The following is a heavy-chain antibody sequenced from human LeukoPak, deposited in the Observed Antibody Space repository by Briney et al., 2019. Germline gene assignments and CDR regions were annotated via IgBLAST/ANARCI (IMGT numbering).Heavy chain of an antibody. CDR3: ARDYGRSRDYGMDV. CDR2: INSDGSST. Sequence: GGSLRFSCAASGFTFSNYWMHWVRQAPGKGLVWVSRINSDGSSTTYADSVKGRFTISRDNAKNTLYLQMNSLRAEDTAVYYCARDYGRSRDYGMDVWGQGTTVTVSS. CDR1: GFTFSNYW. D-gene: IGHD3-10*01. V-gene: IGHV3-74*01. J-gene: IGHJ6*02.